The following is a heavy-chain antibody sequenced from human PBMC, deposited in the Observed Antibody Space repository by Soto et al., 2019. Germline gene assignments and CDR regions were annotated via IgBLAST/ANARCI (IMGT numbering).Heavy chain of an antibody. V-gene: IGHV6-1*01. J-gene: IGHJ5*02. CDR2: TYYRSKWYN. CDR1: GDSVSSNSAA. CDR3: AREGIAAAGTLSNWFDP. Sequence: SQTLSLTCAISGDSVSSNSAAWNWIRQSPSRGLEWLGRTYYRSKWYNDYAVSVKSRITINPDTSKNQFSLQLNSVTPEDTAVNYCAREGIAAAGTLSNWFDPWGQGTLVTVSS. D-gene: IGHD6-13*01.